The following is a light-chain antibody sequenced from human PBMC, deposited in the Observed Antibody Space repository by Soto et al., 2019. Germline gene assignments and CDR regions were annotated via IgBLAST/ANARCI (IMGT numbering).Light chain of an antibody. Sequence: QSALTQPASVSGSPGQSITISCTGTSSDVGGYHYVSWYQQHPGKAPKLMIYEVSNRPSGVSNRFSGSKSGNTASLTISGLQAEDEADYYCSSYTSISTYVFGTGTKLTVL. CDR2: EVS. J-gene: IGLJ1*01. CDR3: SSYTSISTYV. V-gene: IGLV2-14*01. CDR1: SSDVGGYHY.